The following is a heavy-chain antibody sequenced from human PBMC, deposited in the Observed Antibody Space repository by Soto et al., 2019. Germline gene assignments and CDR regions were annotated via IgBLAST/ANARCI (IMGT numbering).Heavy chain of an antibody. CDR2: IYHSGST. CDR3: ARDNGDYGDYGLHYYYGMDV. Sequence: SETLSLTCAVSGGSISSSNWWSWVRQPPGKGLEWIGEIYHSGSTNYNPSLKSRVTISVDKSKNQFSLKLSSVTAADTAVYYCARDNGDYGDYGLHYYYGMDVWGQGTTVTVSS. V-gene: IGHV4-4*02. J-gene: IGHJ6*02. CDR1: GGSISSSNW. D-gene: IGHD4-17*01.